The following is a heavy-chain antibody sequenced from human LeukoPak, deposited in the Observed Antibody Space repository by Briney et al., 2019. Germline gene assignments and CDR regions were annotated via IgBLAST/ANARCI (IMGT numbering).Heavy chain of an antibody. CDR1: GGSFSSYY. CDR2: INHSGST. J-gene: IGHJ4*02. CDR3: ISTSPIPQYYFDY. Sequence: SETLSLTCAVYGGSFSSYYWSWIRQPPGKGLEWIGEINHSGSTNYNPSLKSRVTISVDTSKNQFSLKLSSVTAADTAVYYCISTSPIPQYYFDYWGQGTLVTVSS. D-gene: IGHD2-2*01. V-gene: IGHV4-34*01.